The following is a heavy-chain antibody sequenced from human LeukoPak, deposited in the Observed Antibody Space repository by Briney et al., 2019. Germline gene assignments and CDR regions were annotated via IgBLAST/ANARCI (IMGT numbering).Heavy chain of an antibody. J-gene: IGHJ4*02. CDR2: IIPIFGTA. Sequence: ASVKVSCKASGGTFSSYAISWVRQAPGQGLEWMGGIIPIFGTANYAQKFQGRVTITTDESTSTAYMELSSLRSEDTAVYYCARKRGDGQRLDYWGQGTLVTVSS. V-gene: IGHV1-69*05. CDR3: ARKRGDGQRLDY. CDR1: GGTFSSYA. D-gene: IGHD5-24*01.